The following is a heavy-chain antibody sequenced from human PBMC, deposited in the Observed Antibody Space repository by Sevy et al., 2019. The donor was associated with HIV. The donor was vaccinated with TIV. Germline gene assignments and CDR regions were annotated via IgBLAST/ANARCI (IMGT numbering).Heavy chain of an antibody. J-gene: IGHJ5*02. CDR1: GFTFSSYA. D-gene: IGHD3-22*01. Sequence: GSLRLSCAASGFTFSSYAMSWVRQAPGKGLEWVSAISGSCGSTYYEDPVKGRFTISRDNSKNKLYLQMNSLRADDTAVYYCAGARSKYYYDSSAFDPWGQGTLVTVSS. V-gene: IGHV3-23*01. CDR2: ISGSCGST. CDR3: AGARSKYYYDSSAFDP.